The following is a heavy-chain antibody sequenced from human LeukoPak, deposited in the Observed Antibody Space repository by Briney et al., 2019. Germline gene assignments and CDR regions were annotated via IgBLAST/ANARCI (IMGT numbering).Heavy chain of an antibody. Sequence: ASVKVSCKASGYTFTGYYMHWVRQAPGQGLEWMGWINPNSGGTNYAQKFQGRVTITRDTSISTAYMELSRLRSDDTAVYYCSSMTTVTTGFDPWGQGNLVTVYS. D-gene: IGHD4-11*01. CDR3: SSMTTVTTGFDP. J-gene: IGHJ5*02. CDR2: INPNSGGT. CDR1: GYTFTGYY. V-gene: IGHV1-2*02.